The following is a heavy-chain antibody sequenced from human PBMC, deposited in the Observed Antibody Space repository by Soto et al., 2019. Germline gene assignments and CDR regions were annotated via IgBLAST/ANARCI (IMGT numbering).Heavy chain of an antibody. CDR2: ISGIGGGT. CDR1: GYTFSSFD. CDR3: AHRTGFDY. J-gene: IGHJ4*02. V-gene: IGHV3-23*01. Sequence: EVQLWESGGGLVQPGGSLRLSCAVSGYTFSSFDMSWVRQAPGKGLEWVSTISGIGGGTNYADSVKGRFTISRDISTYTVYLQMNSLRAEDTAVYYCAHRTGFDYWGQGALVTVSS.